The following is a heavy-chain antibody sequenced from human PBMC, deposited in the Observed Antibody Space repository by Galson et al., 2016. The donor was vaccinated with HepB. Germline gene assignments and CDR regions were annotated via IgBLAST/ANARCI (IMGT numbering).Heavy chain of an antibody. D-gene: IGHD3-10*01. CDR2: ISSSSTYI. CDR1: GFTFSSYS. Sequence: SLRLSCAASGFTFSSYSLNWVRQAPGKGREWASSISSSSTYIYYADSLKGRFTISRDNAKNSLYLQMNSLRAEDTAVYYCARDRHYYGSGTMPWFDPWGQGTLVTVSS. CDR3: ARDRHYYGSGTMPWFDP. V-gene: IGHV3-21*01. J-gene: IGHJ5*02.